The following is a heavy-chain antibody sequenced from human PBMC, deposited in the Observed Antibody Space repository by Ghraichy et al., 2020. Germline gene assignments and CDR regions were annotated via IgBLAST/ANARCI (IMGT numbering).Heavy chain of an antibody. CDR2: ISYDGSNK. V-gene: IGHV3-30-3*01. CDR3: ARDYPSSSWYWMGFDY. Sequence: GGSLRLSCAASGFTFSSYAMHWVRQAPGKGLEWVAVISYDGSNKYYADSVKGRFTISRDNSKNTLYLQMNSLRAEDTAVYYCARDYPSSSWYWMGFDYWGQGTLVTVSS. CDR1: GFTFSSYA. D-gene: IGHD6-13*01. J-gene: IGHJ4*02.